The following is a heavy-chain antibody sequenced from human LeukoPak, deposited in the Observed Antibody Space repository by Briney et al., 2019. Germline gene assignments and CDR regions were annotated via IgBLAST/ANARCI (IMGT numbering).Heavy chain of an antibody. CDR2: IRYDGSNK. CDR3: ARVSDDSSGYYYYYYMDV. Sequence: PGGSLRLSCAASGFTFSSYGMHWVRQAPGKGLEWVAFIRYDGSNKYYADSVTGRFTISRDNSKNTLYLQMNSLRAEDTAVYYCARVSDDSSGYYYYYYMDVWGKGTTVTISS. V-gene: IGHV3-30*02. CDR1: GFTFSSYG. J-gene: IGHJ6*03. D-gene: IGHD3-22*01.